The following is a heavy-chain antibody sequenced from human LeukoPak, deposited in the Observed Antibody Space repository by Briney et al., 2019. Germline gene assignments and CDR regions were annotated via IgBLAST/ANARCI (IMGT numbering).Heavy chain of an antibody. CDR3: ARNTLTGYYKRYYGMDV. D-gene: IGHD3-9*01. V-gene: IGHV1-46*01. J-gene: IGHJ6*02. Sequence: ASVKVSCKASGYTFTSYYMHWVRQAPGQGLEWMGIINPSGSSTSYAQKFQGRVTMTRDTSTSTAYMELRSLRSDDTAVYYCARNTLTGYYKRYYGMDVWGQGTTVTVSS. CDR1: GYTFTSYY. CDR2: INPSGSST.